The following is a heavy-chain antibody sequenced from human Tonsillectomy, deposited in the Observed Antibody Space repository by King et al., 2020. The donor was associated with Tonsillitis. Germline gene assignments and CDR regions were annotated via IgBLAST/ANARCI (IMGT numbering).Heavy chain of an antibody. CDR3: VRDFGWETPSYFDN. D-gene: IGHD1-26*01. CDR1: GYSINSGLH. J-gene: IGHJ4*02. V-gene: IGHV4-38-2*02. CDR2: IHHSGKT. Sequence: VQLQESGPGLVKASETLSRTCSVSGYSINSGLHWGWIRQPPGKGLEWIGSIHHSGKTFYNPSLKSRVSMSVDTSRNQISLRLRSVTAADTAVYYCVRDFGWETPSYFDNWGQGALVTVSS.